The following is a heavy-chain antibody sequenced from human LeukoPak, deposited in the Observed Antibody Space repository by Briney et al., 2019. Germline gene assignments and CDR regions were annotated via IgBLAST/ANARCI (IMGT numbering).Heavy chain of an antibody. CDR2: IYYSGST. D-gene: IGHD5-12*01. CDR3: ARGGAIVATPRFDY. V-gene: IGHV4-59*01. Sequence: SETLSLTCTVSGGSISSYYWSWIRQPPGNGLEWIGYIYYSGSTNYNPSLKSRVTISVDTSKNQFSLKLSSVTAADTAVYYCARGGAIVATPRFDYWGQGTLVTVSS. J-gene: IGHJ4*02. CDR1: GGSISSYY.